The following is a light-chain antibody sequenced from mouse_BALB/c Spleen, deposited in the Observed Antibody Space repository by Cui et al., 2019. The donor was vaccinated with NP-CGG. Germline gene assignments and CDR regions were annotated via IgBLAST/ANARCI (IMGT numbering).Light chain of an antibody. CDR2: SIS. CDR1: SSVSSSY. V-gene: IGKV4-79*01. CDR3: QQWGSNSPMLT. Sequence: QIVLTQSPTIMSASPGERVTMTCSASSSVSSSYLYWYQQKSGSSPKLWIYSISNLASGVPARCSGSGSGTSYSLTINSMEAEDAATYYCQQWGSNSPMLTFGAGTKLELK. J-gene: IGKJ5*01.